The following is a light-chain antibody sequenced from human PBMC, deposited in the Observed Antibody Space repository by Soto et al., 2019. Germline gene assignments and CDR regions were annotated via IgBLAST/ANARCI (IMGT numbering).Light chain of an antibody. Sequence: QSVLTQPPSVSGAPGQRVTISCTGSSSNIGAGYDVHWYQQLPGTAPKLLIYGNSNRPSGVPDRFSGSKSGTSASLAITGLXAEDEADYYCQSYDSSLSGHVFGTGTKVT. J-gene: IGLJ1*01. CDR2: GNS. CDR1: SSNIGAGYD. V-gene: IGLV1-40*01. CDR3: QSYDSSLSGHV.